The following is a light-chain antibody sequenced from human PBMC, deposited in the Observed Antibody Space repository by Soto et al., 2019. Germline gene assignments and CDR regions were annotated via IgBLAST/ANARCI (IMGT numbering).Light chain of an antibody. Sequence: QPVLTQSSSASASLGSSVKLTCTLSSGHSSYIIAWHQQQPGKAPRYLMKLEGSGSYNKGSGVPDRFSGSSSGADRYLTISNLQFEDEADYYCETWDSNVWVFGGGTKPTVL. V-gene: IGLV4-60*02. CDR3: ETWDSNVWV. J-gene: IGLJ3*02. CDR1: SGHSSYI. CDR2: LEGSGSY.